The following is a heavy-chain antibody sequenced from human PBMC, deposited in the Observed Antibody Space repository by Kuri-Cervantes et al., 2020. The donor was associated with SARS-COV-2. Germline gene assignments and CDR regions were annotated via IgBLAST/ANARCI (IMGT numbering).Heavy chain of an antibody. CDR2: ISYDGSNK. J-gene: IGHJ3*02. V-gene: IGHV3-30*01. Sequence: GESLKISCAASGFTFSSYAMHWVRQAPGKGLEWVAVISYDGSNKYYADSVKGRFTISRDNSKNTLYLQMNSLRAEDTAVYYCASPYYYDSSGYPGDAFDIWGQGTMVTVSS. CDR3: ASPYYYDSSGYPGDAFDI. CDR1: GFTFSSYA. D-gene: IGHD3-22*01.